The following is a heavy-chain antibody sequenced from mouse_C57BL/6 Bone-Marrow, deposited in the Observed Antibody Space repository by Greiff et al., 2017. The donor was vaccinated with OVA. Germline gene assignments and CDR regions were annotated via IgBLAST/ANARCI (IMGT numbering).Heavy chain of an antibody. CDR3: ATFACDGDWYLDV. CDR1: GFTIKDDY. J-gene: IGHJ1*03. V-gene: IGHV14-4*01. CDR2: IDPENGDT. Sequence: EVQLQQSGAELVRPGASVKLSCTASGFTIKDDYMHWVKQRPEQGLEWIGWIDPENGDTEYASKFQGKATLTADTSSNTAYLQLSRLTSEDAAVYYCATFACDGDWYLDVWGTGTAVTVSS.